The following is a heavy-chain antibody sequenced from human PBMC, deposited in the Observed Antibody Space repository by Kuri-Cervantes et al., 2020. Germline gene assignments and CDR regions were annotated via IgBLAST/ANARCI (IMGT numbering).Heavy chain of an antibody. Sequence: ASVKVSCKASGYTFTNYGISWVRQAPGQGLEWMGWINPNSGGTNYAQKFQGWVTMTRDTSISTAYMELSRLRSDDTAVYYCARGHAIAVAGNYYMDVWGKGTTVTVSS. CDR2: INPNSGGT. D-gene: IGHD6-19*01. V-gene: IGHV1-2*04. CDR1: GYTFTNYG. CDR3: ARGHAIAVAGNYYMDV. J-gene: IGHJ6*03.